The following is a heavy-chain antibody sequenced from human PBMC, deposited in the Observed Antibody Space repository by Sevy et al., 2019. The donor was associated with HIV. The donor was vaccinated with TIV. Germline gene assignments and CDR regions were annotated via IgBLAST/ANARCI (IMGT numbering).Heavy chain of an antibody. J-gene: IGHJ4*02. D-gene: IGHD2-21*01. CDR2: ISPYTGNT. Sequence: ASVKVSCRASGYSFRTYGISWVRQAPGQGLEWMGWISPYTGNTDFAERFQGRVSMTADTSTSTVYMELRSLRSDDTAVYYCAGDKVYGVVVFPGFMWGGVDYWGQGTLVTVSS. CDR3: AGDKVYGVVVFPGFMWGGVDY. V-gene: IGHV1-18*01. CDR1: GYSFRTYG.